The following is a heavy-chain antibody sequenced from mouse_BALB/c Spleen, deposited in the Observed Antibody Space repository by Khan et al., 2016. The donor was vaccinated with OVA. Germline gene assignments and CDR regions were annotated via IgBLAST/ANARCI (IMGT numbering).Heavy chain of an antibody. J-gene: IGHJ4*01. CDR1: GYTFSTYW. CDR3: TRGTTAPYVMDY. CDR2: IYPGSGSP. D-gene: IGHD1-2*01. V-gene: IGHV1S22*01. Sequence: LKESGSELVSPGASVKLSCKTSGYTFSTYWMHWVKQRPGQGLKWIGNIYPGSGSPNYDETFKSKATLTVDTSSTTAYMQLSSLTSEDSAVYYCTRGTTAPYVMDYWGQGTSVTVSS.